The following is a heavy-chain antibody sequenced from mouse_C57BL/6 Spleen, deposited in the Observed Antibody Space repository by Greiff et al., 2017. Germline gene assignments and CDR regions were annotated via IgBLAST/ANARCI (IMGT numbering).Heavy chain of an antibody. CDR1: GYTFTSYW. D-gene: IGHD2-2*01. J-gene: IGHJ4*01. V-gene: IGHV1-53*01. Sequence: QVHVKQPGTELVKPGASVKLSCKASGYTFTSYWMHWVKQRPGQGLEWIGNINPSNGGTNYNEKFKSKATLTVDKSSSTAYMQLSSLTSEDSAVYYCARETYGYEGHYYAMDYWGQGTSVTVSS. CDR2: INPSNGGT. CDR3: ARETYGYEGHYYAMDY.